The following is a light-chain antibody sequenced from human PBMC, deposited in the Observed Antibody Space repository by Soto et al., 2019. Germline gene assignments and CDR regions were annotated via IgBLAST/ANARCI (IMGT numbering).Light chain of an antibody. J-gene: IGKJ2*01. Sequence: DIQMTQSPSSLSASVGDRVTITCQASQDINNYLVWYQQKPGKAPKLLIFEASSLETGVPSRFSGAASGTDLTFTICSLQPEDIATYYCQQYDTLPPTFGQGTKLEIK. CDR3: QQYDTLPPT. V-gene: IGKV1-33*01. CDR1: QDINNY. CDR2: EAS.